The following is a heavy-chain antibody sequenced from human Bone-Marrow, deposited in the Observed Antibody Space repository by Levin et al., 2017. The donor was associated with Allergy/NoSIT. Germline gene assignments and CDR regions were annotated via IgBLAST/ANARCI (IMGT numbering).Heavy chain of an antibody. V-gene: IGHV3-30-3*01. Sequence: PGGSLRLSCAASGFTFRHYAMHWLRQAPGKGLEWVALISNDGGSQYYADSVKGRFTISRDDSQNMVFLQMNSLGPEDTAIYYCARDQFYVSGTYYRTFDYWGQGTLVTVSS. CDR3: ARDQFYVSGTYYRTFDY. CDR2: ISNDGGSQ. CDR1: GFTFRHYA. D-gene: IGHD3-10*01. J-gene: IGHJ4*02.